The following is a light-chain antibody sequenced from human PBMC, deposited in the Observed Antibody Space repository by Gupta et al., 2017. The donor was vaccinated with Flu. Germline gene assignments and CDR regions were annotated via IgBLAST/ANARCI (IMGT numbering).Light chain of an antibody. Sequence: INCKSSQTISYTANNRNYLAWFQQKPGQPPKLLIYWASTRESGVPDRFIGSGSGTDFTLTISSLQAEDVAIYYCHQYFDTPTFGQGTKLEIK. J-gene: IGKJ2*01. CDR1: QTISYTANNRNY. V-gene: IGKV4-1*01. CDR2: WAS. CDR3: HQYFDTPT.